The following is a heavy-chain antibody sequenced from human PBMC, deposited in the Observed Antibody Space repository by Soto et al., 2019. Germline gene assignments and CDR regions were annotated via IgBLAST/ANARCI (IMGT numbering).Heavy chain of an antibody. V-gene: IGHV1-18*01. Sequence: ASVKVSCKASGGTFSSYAISWVRQAPGQGLEWMGWIGAYHGNTNYAEKFKGRVTLTTDTSTTTAYMELTSLDSDDTAVYYCARDRDAFYTHWGQGTLVTVSS. J-gene: IGHJ4*02. CDR1: GGTFSSYA. D-gene: IGHD3-16*01. CDR3: ARDRDAFYTH. CDR2: IGAYHGNT.